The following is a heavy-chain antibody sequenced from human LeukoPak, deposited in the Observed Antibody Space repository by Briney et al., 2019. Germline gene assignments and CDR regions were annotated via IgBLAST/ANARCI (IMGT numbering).Heavy chain of an antibody. CDR3: ARDRGDTAMVRSPYYYYGMDV. CDR2: ISYDGDNK. V-gene: IGHV3-30*04. CDR1: GFTFRSYA. D-gene: IGHD5-18*01. Sequence: GGSLRLSCAASGFTFRSYAMHWVRQAPGKGLEWVAVISYDGDNKYYADSVKGRFTVSRDNSRNTLYLQMNSLRAEDTAVYYCARDRGDTAMVRSPYYYYGMDVWGQGTTVTVSS. J-gene: IGHJ6*02.